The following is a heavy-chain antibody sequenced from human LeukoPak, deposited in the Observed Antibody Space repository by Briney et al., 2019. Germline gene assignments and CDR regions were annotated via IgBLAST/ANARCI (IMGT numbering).Heavy chain of an antibody. J-gene: IGHJ3*02. CDR3: AKDRGGDAGPYDSSALDI. D-gene: IGHD3-22*01. V-gene: IGHV3-53*01. CDR1: GFTVSSNY. Sequence: GGSLRLSCAASGFTVSSNYMSWVRQAPGKGLEWVSVIYSGGSTYYADSVKGRFTISRDNSKNTLYLQMNSLRAEDTAVYYCAKDRGGDAGPYDSSALDIWGQGTVVTVSS. CDR2: IYSGGST.